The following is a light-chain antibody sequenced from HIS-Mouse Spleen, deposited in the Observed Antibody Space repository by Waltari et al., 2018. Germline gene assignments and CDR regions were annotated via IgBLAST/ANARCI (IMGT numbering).Light chain of an antibody. CDR2: AAS. CDR3: QQYYSYRFT. CDR1: QGISSY. J-gene: IGKJ3*01. V-gene: IGKV1-8*01. Sequence: AIRMTQSPSSFSASTGDRVTITFRARQGISSYLAWYQQKPGKAPKLLIYAASTLQSGVPSRFSGSGSGTDFTLTISCLQSEDFATYYCQQYYSYRFTFGPGTKVDIK.